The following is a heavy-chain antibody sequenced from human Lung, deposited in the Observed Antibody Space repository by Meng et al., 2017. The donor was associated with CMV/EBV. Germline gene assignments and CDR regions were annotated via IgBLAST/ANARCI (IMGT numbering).Heavy chain of an antibody. CDR2: IYHSGST. J-gene: IGHJ4*02. Sequence: VHMHESGPGLVKPSGTRSLTCAVSGGSLSSRNWWSWVRQPPGKGLEWIGEIYHSGSTNYNPSLKSRDTISVDESKNQFSLRLSSVTAADTAVYYCARVGAYCGGDCYHPRWGQGTLVTVSS. CDR3: ARVGAYCGGDCYHPR. CDR1: GGSLSSRNW. D-gene: IGHD2-21*02. V-gene: IGHV4-4*02.